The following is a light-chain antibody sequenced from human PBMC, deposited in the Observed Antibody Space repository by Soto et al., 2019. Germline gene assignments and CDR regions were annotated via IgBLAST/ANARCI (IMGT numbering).Light chain of an antibody. J-gene: IGKJ5*01. CDR3: QQYDILPIT. CDR2: DAS. CDR1: QDINIY. Sequence: DIKMTQSPSCLFASVGHRVTITCQATQDINIYLNWYQQKPGKAPNLLIYDASNLEIGVPSRFSGSGSGTHFTFTISSLQTEDIGTYYCQQYDILPITFGRGTRLEIK. V-gene: IGKV1-33*01.